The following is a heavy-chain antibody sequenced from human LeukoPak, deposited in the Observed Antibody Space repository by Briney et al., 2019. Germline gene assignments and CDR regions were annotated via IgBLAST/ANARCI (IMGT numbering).Heavy chain of an antibody. CDR3: ARRRYYDGSGYLE. CDR2: IYYSGRA. V-gene: IGHV4-39*01. Sequence: SETLSLTCSVSGDSVSRSDSYWDWIRQPPGKGLEWIGTIYYSGRAYYSQSLKSRVTMSVDTSNNQFSLNLRSVTAADTAVYYCARRRYYDGSGYLEWGQGTLLSVSS. J-gene: IGHJ1*01. CDR1: GDSVSRSDSY. D-gene: IGHD3-22*01.